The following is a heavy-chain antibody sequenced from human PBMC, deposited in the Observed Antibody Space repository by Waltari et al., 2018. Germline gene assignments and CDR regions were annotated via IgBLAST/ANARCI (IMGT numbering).Heavy chain of an antibody. CDR2: IYISGST. V-gene: IGHV3-66*01. CDR1: GFTVSSNY. CDR3: ARDAGTVAAEGDY. J-gene: IGHJ4*02. D-gene: IGHD6-19*01. Sequence: EVQLVESGGGLVQPGGSLRLSCAASGFTVSSNYMCWVRQAPGNGLEWFSFIYISGSTYYADSVKGRFTISRDNSKNTLYLQMTSLRAEDTAVYYCARDAGTVAAEGDYWGQGTLVTVSS.